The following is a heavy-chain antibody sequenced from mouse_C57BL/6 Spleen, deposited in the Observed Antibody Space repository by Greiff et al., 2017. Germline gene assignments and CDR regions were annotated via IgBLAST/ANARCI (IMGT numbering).Heavy chain of an antibody. Sequence: QVQLQQSGPELVKPGASVKISCKASGYAFSSSWMNWVKQRPGKGLEWIGRIYPGDGDTNYNGKFKGKATLTADKSSSTAYMQLSSLTSEDSAVXFCARGVSSYGWYFDVWGTGTTVTVAS. V-gene: IGHV1-82*01. D-gene: IGHD1-1*01. CDR1: GYAFSSSW. CDR2: IYPGDGDT. J-gene: IGHJ1*03. CDR3: ARGVSSYGWYFDV.